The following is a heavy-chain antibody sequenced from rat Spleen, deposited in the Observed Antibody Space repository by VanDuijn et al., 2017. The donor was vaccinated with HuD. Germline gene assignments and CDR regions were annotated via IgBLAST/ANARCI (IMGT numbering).Heavy chain of an antibody. V-gene: IGHV5-27*01. Sequence: EVQLVESGGGLVQPGRSLKLSCAASGFTFSNYYMAWVRKAPTKGLEWVAYISTGGGSTYYPDSVNGRFTISRDNAKSTLYLQMDSLRSEDTATYYCTTWGRGTTTGYYYVMDAWGQGASVTVSS. CDR2: ISTGGGST. J-gene: IGHJ4*01. D-gene: IGHD1-5*01. CDR3: TTWGRGTTTGYYYVMDA. CDR1: GFTFSNYY.